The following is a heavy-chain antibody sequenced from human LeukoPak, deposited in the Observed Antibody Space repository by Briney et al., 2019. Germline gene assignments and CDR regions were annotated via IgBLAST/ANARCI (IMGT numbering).Heavy chain of an antibody. J-gene: IGHJ3*02. CDR2: STSKVNGYIT. D-gene: IGHD4-23*01. V-gene: IGHV3-72*01. Sequence: GGSLRLSCAVSGFSLSDHYMDWVRQAPGKGLEWIGRSTSKVNGYITVYIASVKGRFTISRDDSKNSLYLQMNRLKTEDTAVYYCARSHGGPDEFDIWGQGTMVTVSS. CDR3: ARSHGGPDEFDI. CDR1: GFSLSDHY.